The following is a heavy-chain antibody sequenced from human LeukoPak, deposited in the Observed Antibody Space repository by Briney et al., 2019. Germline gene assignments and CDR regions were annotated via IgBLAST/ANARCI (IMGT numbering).Heavy chain of an antibody. D-gene: IGHD3-22*01. Sequence: GGSLRLSCAASGFTFDDYGMSWVRQAPGKGLVWVSRLNIDGSSTSYADSVKGRFTISRDNAKNTLYLQMNSLRAEDTAVYYCARMYYHDSSDYYWAPDYWGQGTLVTVSS. CDR3: ARMYYHDSSDYYWAPDY. CDR1: GFTFDDYG. CDR2: LNIDGSST. J-gene: IGHJ4*02. V-gene: IGHV3-74*01.